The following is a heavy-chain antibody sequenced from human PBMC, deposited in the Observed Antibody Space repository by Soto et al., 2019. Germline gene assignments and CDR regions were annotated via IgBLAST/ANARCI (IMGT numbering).Heavy chain of an antibody. J-gene: IGHJ6*02. D-gene: IGHD3-10*01. CDR3: ARDYGSGRHGMDV. CDR1: GDSISSTNW. V-gene: IGHV4-4*02. Sequence: QVQLQESGPGLVKPSETLSLTCAVSGDSISSTNWWSWVRQPPGKGLEWIGEIFYDGNTRYNPSLKGRVTISIDNSKSQFSLKVSSVTAADTAIYYCARDYGSGRHGMDVWGQGTTVTVSS. CDR2: IFYDGNT.